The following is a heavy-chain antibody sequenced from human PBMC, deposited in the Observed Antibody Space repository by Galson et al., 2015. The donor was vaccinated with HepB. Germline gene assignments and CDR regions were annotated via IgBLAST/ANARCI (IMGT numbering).Heavy chain of an antibody. Sequence: SLRLSCAASGFTFSDYYMSWIRQAPGKGLEWVSYISSSSSYTNYADSVKGRFTISRDNAKNSLYLQMNSLRAEDTAVYYCARTTYYYDSSGYPPPDAFDIWGQGTMVTVSS. CDR2: ISSSSSYT. V-gene: IGHV3-11*06. D-gene: IGHD3-22*01. CDR1: GFTFSDYY. J-gene: IGHJ3*02. CDR3: ARTTYYYDSSGYPPPDAFDI.